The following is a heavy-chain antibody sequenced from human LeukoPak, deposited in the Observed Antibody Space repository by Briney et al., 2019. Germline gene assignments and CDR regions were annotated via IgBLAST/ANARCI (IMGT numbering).Heavy chain of an antibody. CDR2: ISAYNGNT. D-gene: IGHD5-24*01. Sequence: ASVKVSCKASGYTFTSYGISWVRQAPGQGLEWMGWISAYNGNTNYAQKLQGRVTMTTDTSTSTAYMELRSLRSDDTAVYYCARGVAIRDAYNWDQMDYWGQGTLVTVSS. J-gene: IGHJ4*02. CDR3: ARGVAIRDAYNWDQMDY. CDR1: GYTFTSYG. V-gene: IGHV1-18*01.